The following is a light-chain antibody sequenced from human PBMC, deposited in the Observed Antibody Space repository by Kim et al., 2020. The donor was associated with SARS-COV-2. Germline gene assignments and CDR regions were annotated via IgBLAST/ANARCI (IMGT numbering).Light chain of an antibody. CDR1: SGYSNYK. CDR2: VGTGGIVG. V-gene: IGLV9-49*01. CDR3: GADHGSGSKR. J-gene: IGLJ3*02. Sequence: QPVLTQPPSASASLGASVTLTCTLSSGYSNYKVDWYQQRPGKGPRFVMRVGTGGIVGSKGDGIPDRFSVLGSGLNRYLTIKNIQEEDESDYHCGADHGSGSKRFGGGTQLTVL.